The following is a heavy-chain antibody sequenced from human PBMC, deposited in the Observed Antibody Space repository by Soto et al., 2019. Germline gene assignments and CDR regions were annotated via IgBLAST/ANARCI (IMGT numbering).Heavy chain of an antibody. V-gene: IGHV4-30-4*01. J-gene: IGHJ4*02. D-gene: IGHD3-16*01. CDR2: IYYSGST. CDR3: ARNYAGEVGLPHFDD. Sequence: SETLSLTCTVSGGSISSGDYYWSWIRQPPGKGLEWIGYIYYSGSTYYNPSLKSRVTISVDTSKNQFSLKLSSVTAADTAVYYCARNYAGEVGLPHFDDWGQGTLVTVSS. CDR1: GGSISSGDYY.